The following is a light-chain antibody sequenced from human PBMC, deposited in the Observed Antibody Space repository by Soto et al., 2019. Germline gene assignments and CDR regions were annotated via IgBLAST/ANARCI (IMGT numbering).Light chain of an antibody. CDR3: QQANSFPIT. V-gene: IGKV3-20*01. J-gene: IGKJ5*01. CDR2: GAS. CDR1: RRVTSNY. Sequence: EFVLAQSPGTQSLSPVATATLSCRSSRRVTSNYLAWYQQKPGQAPRLLIYGASRRATGIPERFSGSGSGTDFTLTISSLQPEDFATYYCQQANSFPITFGQGTRLEIK.